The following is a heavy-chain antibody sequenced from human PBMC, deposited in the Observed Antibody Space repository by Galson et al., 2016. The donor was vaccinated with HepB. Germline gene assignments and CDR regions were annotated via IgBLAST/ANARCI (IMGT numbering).Heavy chain of an antibody. CDR1: GASISSGGYY. D-gene: IGHD4-17*01. J-gene: IGHJ5*02. CDR3: ARQGSTVTPFPHPHYFDP. Sequence: TLSLTCTVSGASISSGGYYWTWLRQHPGKGLEWIGYISSSGSTYYNPSLKSRVVTSVDTSENQFSLNLSSVTAADTAVFYCARQGSTVTPFPHPHYFDPWGQGTLVTVSS. V-gene: IGHV4-31*03. CDR2: ISSSGST.